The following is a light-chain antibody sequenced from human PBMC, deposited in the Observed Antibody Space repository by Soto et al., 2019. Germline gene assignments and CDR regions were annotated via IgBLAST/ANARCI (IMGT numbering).Light chain of an antibody. Sequence: QSVLTQSPSASASLGGSVRLTCTLSSGHSNYAIAWHQQQPEKGPRSLMKIKSDGSHIRGDGIPDRFSGSSSGAERYLTISSLQSEDEADYSCQTWGTGIRVFGGGTKLTVL. CDR2: IKSDGSH. CDR1: SGHSNYA. CDR3: QTWGTGIRV. J-gene: IGLJ3*02. V-gene: IGLV4-69*01.